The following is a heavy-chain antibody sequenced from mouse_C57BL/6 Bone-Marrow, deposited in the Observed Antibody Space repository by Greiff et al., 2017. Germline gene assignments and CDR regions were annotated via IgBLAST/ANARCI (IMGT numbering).Heavy chain of an antibody. CDR3: ARVGYSNFYFDY. J-gene: IGHJ2*01. CDR2: IHPNSGST. V-gene: IGHV1-64*01. D-gene: IGHD2-5*01. Sequence: VQLQQPGAELVKPGASVKLSCKASGYTFTSYWMHWVKQRPGQGLEWIGMIHPNSGSTNYNEKFKSKATLTVDKSSSTAYMQLSSLTSDDSAVYYCARVGYSNFYFDYWGQGTTLTVSS. CDR1: GYTFTSYW.